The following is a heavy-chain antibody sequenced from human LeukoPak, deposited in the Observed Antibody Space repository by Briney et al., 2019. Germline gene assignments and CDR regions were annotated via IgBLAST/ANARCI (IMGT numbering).Heavy chain of an antibody. Sequence: SEALSLTWAVSGYSIRSVFYWGFMRQPAGEGLEWSASTHQRASTYYNPSVKSPFTMSLDTSKNQFSLKLSSVPAADTAADQRTRQSGYSSGTPIDYWGQGTLVTASS. CDR2: THQRAST. CDR1: GYSIRSVFY. CDR3: TRQSGYSSGTPIDY. J-gene: IGHJ4*02. D-gene: IGHD6-19*01. V-gene: IGHV4-38-2*01.